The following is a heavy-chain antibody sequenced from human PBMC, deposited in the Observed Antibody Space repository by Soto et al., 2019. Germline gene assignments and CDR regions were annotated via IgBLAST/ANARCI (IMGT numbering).Heavy chain of an antibody. CDR1: GFTFSSHA. D-gene: IGHD3-3*01. V-gene: IGHV3-30-3*01. CDR3: ARAPTITIFGVVIGGVYGMDV. Sequence: PGGPLTLSRAAPGFTFSSHAKPWGRQATGKGLGRVGAISYDGSNKYYADSVKGRFTISRDNSKNTLYLQMNSLRAEDTAVYYCARAPTITIFGVVIGGVYGMDVWGQGTTVTV. CDR2: ISYDGSNK. J-gene: IGHJ6*02.